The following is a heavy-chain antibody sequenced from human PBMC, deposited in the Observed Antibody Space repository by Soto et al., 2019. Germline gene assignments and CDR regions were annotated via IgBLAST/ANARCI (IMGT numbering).Heavy chain of an antibody. J-gene: IGHJ4*02. Sequence: QVKLQESSPGLVKPSETLSLTCTVSGGSISSYYWSWIRQPPGQGLEWIGYIYYSGSTNYNPSLKRRVTISVDTSKNQFSLKLSSVTAADTAVYYCARRPKDDILTGAFDYWGQGTLVTVSS. V-gene: IGHV4-59*08. CDR2: IYYSGST. CDR3: ARRPKDDILTGAFDY. D-gene: IGHD3-9*01. CDR1: GGSISSYY.